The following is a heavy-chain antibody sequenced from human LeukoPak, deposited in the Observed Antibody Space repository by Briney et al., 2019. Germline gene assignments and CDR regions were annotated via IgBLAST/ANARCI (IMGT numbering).Heavy chain of an antibody. CDR1: GFTFNSYA. CDR2: ISDSGSKT. V-gene: IGHV3-23*01. CDR3: AKRILTGYPNHGMDV. J-gene: IGHJ6*04. D-gene: IGHD3-9*01. Sequence: PGGSLRLSCAASGFTFNSYAMNWVRQAPGQGLECVSAISDSGSKTYYADSVKGRFTISRDNSKNTLYLQMNSLRAEDTAVYYCAKRILTGYPNHGMDVWGKGTTVTVSS.